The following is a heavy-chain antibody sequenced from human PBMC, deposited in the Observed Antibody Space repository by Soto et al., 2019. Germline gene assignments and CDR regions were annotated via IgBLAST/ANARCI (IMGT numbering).Heavy chain of an antibody. J-gene: IGHJ6*02. CDR2: INHSGST. D-gene: IGHD5-18*01. CDR1: GGSFSGYY. Sequence: QVQLQQWGAGLLKPSETLSLTCAVYGGSFSGYYWSWIRQPPGKGLEWIGEINHSGSTNYNPSLKSRVPISVATSKTQFSLKLSSATAADTAVYYCARGGFRRGYSELGYYGMDVWGQGTTVTVSS. CDR3: ARGGFRRGYSELGYYGMDV. V-gene: IGHV4-34*01.